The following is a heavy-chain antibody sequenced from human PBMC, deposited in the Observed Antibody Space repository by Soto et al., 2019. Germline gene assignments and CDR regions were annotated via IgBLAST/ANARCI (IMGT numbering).Heavy chain of an antibody. V-gene: IGHV1-46*03. D-gene: IGHD5-12*01. CDR2: INPSGDRT. CDR1: GHTFSSRR. CDR3: ARYSGYDYFFDC. J-gene: IGHJ4*02. Sequence: SVKRSWRTSGHTFSSRRSHFRRMPPGQGREWMGMINPSGDRTTYAQKVHGRVTMTRDTSTSTVYMELSSLRSEDMAVYYCARYSGYDYFFDCWGQGTLVTV.